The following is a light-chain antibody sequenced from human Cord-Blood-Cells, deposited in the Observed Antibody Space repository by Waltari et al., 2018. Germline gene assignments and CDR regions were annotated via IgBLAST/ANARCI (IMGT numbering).Light chain of an antibody. CDR2: DVS. Sequence: QSALTQPASVSGSPGQSINISCTGTSSDVCGYNYVSWSQQPPGKAPKLRIYDVSNRPAGVSNRCSGSKSGNTASLTISGLQAEDEADYYCSSYTSSSTLFGGGTKLTVL. CDR3: SSYTSSSTL. J-gene: IGLJ2*01. CDR1: SSDVCGYNY. V-gene: IGLV2-14*01.